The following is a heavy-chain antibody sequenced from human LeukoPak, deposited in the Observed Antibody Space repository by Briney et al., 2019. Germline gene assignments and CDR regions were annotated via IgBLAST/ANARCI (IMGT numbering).Heavy chain of an antibody. J-gene: IGHJ4*02. Sequence: GGSLRLSCAASGFTFTSYAMNWVRQAPGQGLEWMGWINTNTGNPTYAQGFTGWFVFSLDTSVSTAYLQISSLKAEDTAVYYCAGTYGSGSYPPIFDYRGQGTLVTVSS. CDR3: AGTYGSGSYPPIFDY. CDR2: INTNTGNP. V-gene: IGHV7-4-1*02. D-gene: IGHD3-10*01. CDR1: GFTFTSYA.